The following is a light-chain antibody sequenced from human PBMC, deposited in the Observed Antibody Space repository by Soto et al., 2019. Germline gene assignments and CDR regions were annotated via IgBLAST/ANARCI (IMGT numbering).Light chain of an antibody. CDR3: LQDYDFPYT. Sequence: GVSVIITCRASQDIRVDVGWLQQRPGHAPNLLIYAASTLHTGVPSTFTGSGSGTDFTLTINDLQPEDVATYFCLQDYDFPYTVGQGTKLEI. CDR2: AAS. J-gene: IGKJ2*01. CDR1: QDIRVD. V-gene: IGKV1-6*01.